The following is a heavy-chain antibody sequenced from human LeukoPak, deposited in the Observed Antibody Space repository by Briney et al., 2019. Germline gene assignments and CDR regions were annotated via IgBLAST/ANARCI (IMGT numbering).Heavy chain of an antibody. J-gene: IGHJ4*02. CDR2: INPSGGST. D-gene: IGHD3-22*01. CDR1: GYTFTSYY. CDR3: ARAFRVTMILLYY. V-gene: IGHV1-46*01. Sequence: GASVKVSCKASGYTFTSYYMHWVRQAPGQGLEWMGIINPSGGSTSYAQKFQGRVTMTRDMSTSTVYMKLSSLRSEDTAVYYCARAFRVTMILLYYWGQGTLVTVSS.